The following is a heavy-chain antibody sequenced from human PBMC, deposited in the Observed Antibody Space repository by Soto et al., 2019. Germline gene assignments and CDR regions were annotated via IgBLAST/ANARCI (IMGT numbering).Heavy chain of an antibody. CDR1: GASLSSISYY. CDR3: ASRHCSGGSCYNPGFDP. V-gene: IGHV4-39*01. D-gene: IGHD2-15*01. J-gene: IGHJ5*02. Sequence: SETLSLTCTVSGASLSSISYYWGWIRQPPGKGLEWVGSIFFTGNIYYRQSHNGLVTIAVDMSRNQFTLRVTSVTAAGTAVDYCASRHCSGGSCYNPGFDPCGQGALVTVSS. CDR2: IFFTGNI.